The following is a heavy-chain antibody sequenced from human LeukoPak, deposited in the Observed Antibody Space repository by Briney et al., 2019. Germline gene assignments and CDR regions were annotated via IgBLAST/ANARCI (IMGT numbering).Heavy chain of an antibody. CDR2: IVVGSGNT. CDR3: AADLGGYDWPVFDY. D-gene: IGHD5-12*01. J-gene: IGHJ4*02. Sequence: GASVKVSCKASGFTFTSSAMQWVRQARGQRLEWIGWIVVGSGNTNYAQKFQERVTTTRDMSTSTAYMELSSLRSEDTAVYYCAADLGGYDWPVFDYWGQGTLVTVSS. V-gene: IGHV1-58*02. CDR1: GFTFTSSA.